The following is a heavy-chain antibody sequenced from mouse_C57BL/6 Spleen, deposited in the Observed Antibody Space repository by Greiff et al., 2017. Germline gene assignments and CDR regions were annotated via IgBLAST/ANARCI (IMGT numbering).Heavy chain of an antibody. J-gene: IGHJ4*01. CDR2: ISNLAYSI. CDR3: ARHYDYPYAMDY. Sequence: EVKLVESGGGLVQPGGSLKLSCAASGFTFSDYGMAWVRQAPRKGPEWVAFISNLAYSIYYADTVTGRFTISRENAKNTLYLEMSSLRSEDTAMYYCARHYDYPYAMDYWGQGTSVTVSS. CDR1: GFTFSDYG. D-gene: IGHD2-4*01. V-gene: IGHV5-15*01.